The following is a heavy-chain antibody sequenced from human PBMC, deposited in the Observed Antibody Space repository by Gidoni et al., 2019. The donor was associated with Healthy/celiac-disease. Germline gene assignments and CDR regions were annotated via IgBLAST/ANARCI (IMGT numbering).Heavy chain of an antibody. CDR3: ASSSSGIDY. CDR1: GYTFTSYY. CDR2: INPSGGST. Sequence: QVQLVQSGAEVKKPGASVKVSCKAYGYTFTSYYMHWVRQTPGQGLELMGIINPSGGSTSYAQKFQGRVTMTRDTSTSTVYMELSSLRSEDTAVYYCASSSSGIDYWGQGTLVTVSS. V-gene: IGHV1-46*03. J-gene: IGHJ4*02. D-gene: IGHD6-6*01.